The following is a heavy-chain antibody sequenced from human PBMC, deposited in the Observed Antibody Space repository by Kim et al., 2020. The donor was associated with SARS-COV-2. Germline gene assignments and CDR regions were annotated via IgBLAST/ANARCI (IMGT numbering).Heavy chain of an antibody. CDR1: GFTFSSYG. D-gene: IGHD1-26*01. V-gene: IGHV3-33*08. CDR2: IWYDGSNK. CDR3: ARDLNAPTTENWFDP. J-gene: IGHJ5*02. Sequence: GGSLRLSCAASGFTFSSYGMHWVRQAPGKGLEWVAVIWYDGSNKYYADSVKGRFTISRDNSKNTLYLQMNSLRAEDTAVYYCARDLNAPTTENWFDPWGQGTLVTVSS.